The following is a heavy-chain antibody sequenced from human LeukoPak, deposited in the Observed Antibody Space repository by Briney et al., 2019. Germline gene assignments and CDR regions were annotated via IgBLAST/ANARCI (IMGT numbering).Heavy chain of an antibody. J-gene: IGHJ6*04. V-gene: IGHV3-48*03. CDR2: ISSSGSTI. Sequence: GGSLRLSCAASGFTFSSYEMNWVRQAPGKGLEWVSYISSSGSTIYYADSVKGRFTISRGNAKNSLYLQMNSLRAEDTAVYYCARDHDEQHIYYYYGMDVWDKGTTVTVSS. D-gene: IGHD6-13*01. CDR3: ARDHDEQHIYYYYGMDV. CDR1: GFTFSSYE.